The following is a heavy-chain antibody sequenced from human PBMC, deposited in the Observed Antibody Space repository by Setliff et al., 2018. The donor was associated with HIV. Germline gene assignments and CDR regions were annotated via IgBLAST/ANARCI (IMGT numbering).Heavy chain of an antibody. J-gene: IGHJ6*03. V-gene: IGHV4-34*01. CDR2: INHSGNT. CDR1: GGSFSGYY. CDR3: ARGRGGNYNYYYYYLDV. D-gene: IGHD2-21*02. Sequence: SETLSLTCAVYGGSFSGYYWSWIRQPPGKGLEWIGEINHSGNTNYNPSLKSRVTISVDTSKNQFSLKLSSVTAADTAVYYCARGRGGNYNYYYYYLDVLGKVTTVTVSS.